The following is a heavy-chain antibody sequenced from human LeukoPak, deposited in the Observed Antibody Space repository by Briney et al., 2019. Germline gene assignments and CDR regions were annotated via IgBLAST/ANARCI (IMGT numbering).Heavy chain of an antibody. CDR1: GFTFGSYA. D-gene: IGHD3-22*01. CDR2: ISYDGSNK. Sequence: GGSLRLSCAASGFTFGSYAMHWVRQAPGKGLEWVAVISYDGSNKYYADSVKGRFTISRDNSKNTLYLQMNSLRAEDTAVYYCARDCQSRGYYQENYFDYWGQGTLVTVSS. J-gene: IGHJ4*02. V-gene: IGHV3-30-3*01. CDR3: ARDCQSRGYYQENYFDY.